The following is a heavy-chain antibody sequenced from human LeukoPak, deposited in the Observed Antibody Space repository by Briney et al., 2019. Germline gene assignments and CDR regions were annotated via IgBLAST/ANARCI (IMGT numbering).Heavy chain of an antibody. Sequence: GGSLRLSCAVSGSTSSRNFMSWVRQTPEKGLEWVANIYQDGSEKNYVDSVKGQFTISRDNAKNSLFLQMNSLRAEDTAIYYCASGAGWESGYWGQGTLVTVSS. CDR1: GSTSSRNF. V-gene: IGHV3-7*01. J-gene: IGHJ4*02. D-gene: IGHD1-26*01. CDR3: ASGAGWESGY. CDR2: IYQDGSEK.